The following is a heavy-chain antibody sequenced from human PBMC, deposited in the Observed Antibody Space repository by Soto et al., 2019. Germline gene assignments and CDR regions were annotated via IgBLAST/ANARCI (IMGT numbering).Heavy chain of an antibody. CDR2: INPNSGGT. Sequence: ASVKVSCKASGYTFTDSYIHWVRQAPGQGLEWMGWINPNSGGTNYTQKFQGRVTMTRDTSISTAYLELSSLRSDDTAVYYYFDYWGQGTLVTVSS. J-gene: IGHJ4*02. CDR1: GYTFTDSY. V-gene: IGHV1-2*02. CDR3: FDY.